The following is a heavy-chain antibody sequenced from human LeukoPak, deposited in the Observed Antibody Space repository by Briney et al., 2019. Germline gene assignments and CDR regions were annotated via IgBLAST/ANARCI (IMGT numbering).Heavy chain of an antibody. Sequence: PSETLSLTCTVSGGPISSSYWSWIRQPPGKGLEWIGYIYYSGSTNYNPSLKSRVTISVDTSKNQFSLKLSAVTAADTAVYYCARDASGGTRGSGTYYTFFYWGQGTLVTVSS. CDR1: GGPISSSY. J-gene: IGHJ4*02. CDR2: IYYSGST. CDR3: ARDASGGTRGSGTYYTFFY. V-gene: IGHV4-59*01. D-gene: IGHD3-10*01.